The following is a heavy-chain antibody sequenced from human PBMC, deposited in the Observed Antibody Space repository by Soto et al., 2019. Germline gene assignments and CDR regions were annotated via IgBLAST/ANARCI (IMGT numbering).Heavy chain of an antibody. Sequence: ASVKVSFKASGYTFTTYGISWLRQAPGQGLEWMGWMNTYTGNTDYAQSLRGRVTMTRDTSMDTAYMELRSLRSEDTAVYYCARFWASGMGVWGQGTTVTVSS. CDR1: GYTFTTYG. D-gene: IGHD3-16*01. CDR2: MNTYTGNT. CDR3: ARFWASGMGV. J-gene: IGHJ6*02. V-gene: IGHV1-18*01.